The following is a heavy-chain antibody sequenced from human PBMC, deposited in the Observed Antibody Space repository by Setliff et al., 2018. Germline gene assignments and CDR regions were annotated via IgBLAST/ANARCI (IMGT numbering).Heavy chain of an antibody. Sequence: SETLSLTCAVSGGSISTDPYFWTWIRQHPVKGLEWIGYNSYSGRTSYNPSLYSRITVSLDRSKNQFSLQLTSVTAADTAMYYCARVAYPNGGRYHSASWGQGTLVTVSS. J-gene: IGHJ4*02. CDR2: NSYSGRT. D-gene: IGHD2-8*01. V-gene: IGHV4-31*11. CDR1: GGSISTDPYF. CDR3: ARVAYPNGGRYHSAS.